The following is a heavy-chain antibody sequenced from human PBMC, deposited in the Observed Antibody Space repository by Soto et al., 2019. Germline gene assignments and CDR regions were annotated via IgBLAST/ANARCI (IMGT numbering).Heavy chain of an antibody. J-gene: IGHJ4*02. V-gene: IGHV3-7*01. CDR3: GRTSITVTDDY. Sequence: GGSLRLSCAASGFTFSSFWMSWVRQAPGKGLEWVANIKPDGSDKYYVDSVKGRFTISRDNAKNSLYLQMNSLRAEDTALYYCGRTSITVTDDYWGQGTLVTVSS. CDR2: IKPDGSDK. CDR1: GFTFSSFW. D-gene: IGHD4-17*01.